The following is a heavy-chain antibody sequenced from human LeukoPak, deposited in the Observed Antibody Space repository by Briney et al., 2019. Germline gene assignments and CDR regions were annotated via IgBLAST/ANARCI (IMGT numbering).Heavy chain of an antibody. CDR3: ARARSGYYQNAFDI. Sequence: PGGSLRLSCAASGFTFSSYAMSWVRQAPGKGLGWVSAISGSGGSTYYADSVKGRFTISRDNAKNSLYLQMNSLRAEDTAVYYCARARSGYYQNAFDIWGQGTMVTVSS. CDR1: GFTFSSYA. V-gene: IGHV3-23*01. J-gene: IGHJ3*02. D-gene: IGHD3-3*01. CDR2: ISGSGGST.